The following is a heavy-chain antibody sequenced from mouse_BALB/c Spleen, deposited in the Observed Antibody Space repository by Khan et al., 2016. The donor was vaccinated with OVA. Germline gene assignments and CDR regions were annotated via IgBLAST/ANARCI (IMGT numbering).Heavy chain of an antibody. CDR1: GFNIKDTY. CDR2: IDPATGNI. CDR3: ARTEIHYYVSYTMDY. Sequence: VQLQQSGAELVKPGASVKLSCTASGFNIKDTYIHWMKQRPEQGLEWIGRIDPATGNIKYDPKFQGKATITADTSSKTAYLHLSSLTTEDNAVYYGARTEIHYYVSYTMDYWGQGTSVTISS. D-gene: IGHD1-2*01. J-gene: IGHJ4*01. V-gene: IGHV14-3*02.